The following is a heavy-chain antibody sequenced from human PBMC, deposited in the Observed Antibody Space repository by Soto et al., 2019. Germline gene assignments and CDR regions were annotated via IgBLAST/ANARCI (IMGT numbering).Heavy chain of an antibody. J-gene: IGHJ5*02. CDR3: ARAYSSGWYVTPDLANWFDP. CDR1: GYSFTSYW. CDR2: IDPSDSYT. V-gene: IGHV5-10-1*01. D-gene: IGHD6-19*01. Sequence: GEYLKISCKGSGYSFTSYWISWVRQVPGKGLEWMGRIDPSDSYTNYSPSFQGHVTISADKSISTAYMQWSSLKASDTAMYYCARAYSSGWYVTPDLANWFDPWGQGTLVTVSS.